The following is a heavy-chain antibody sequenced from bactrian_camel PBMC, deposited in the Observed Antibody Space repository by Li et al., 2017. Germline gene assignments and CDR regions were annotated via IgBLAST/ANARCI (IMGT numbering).Heavy chain of an antibody. CDR2: MLGTYT. CDR3: AEGRGSRGEHCYSLNY. Sequence: HVQLVESGGGSVQAGRSLRLSCSSSGYTVSSGCMAWFRQAPQKEREGVAMLGTYTRYADSVKGRFTISKDSAKNTVYLQMNNLQPEDTATYYCAEGRGSRGEHCYSLNYWGQGTQVTVSS. V-gene: IGHV3-3*01. D-gene: IGHD6*01. CDR1: GYTVSSGC. J-gene: IGHJ4*01.